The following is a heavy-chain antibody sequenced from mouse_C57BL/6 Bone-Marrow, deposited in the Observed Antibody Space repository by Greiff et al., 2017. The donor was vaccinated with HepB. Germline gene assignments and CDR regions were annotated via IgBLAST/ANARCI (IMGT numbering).Heavy chain of an antibody. CDR2: IRSKSNNYAT. Sequence: EAGGGLVQPKGSLKLSCAASGFSFNTYAMNWVRQAPGKGLEWVARIRSKSNNYATYYADSVKDRFTISRDDSESMLYLQMNNLKTEDTAMYYCVRHDGYLFAYWGQGTLVTVSA. D-gene: IGHD2-3*01. J-gene: IGHJ3*01. V-gene: IGHV10-1*01. CDR1: GFSFNTYA. CDR3: VRHDGYLFAY.